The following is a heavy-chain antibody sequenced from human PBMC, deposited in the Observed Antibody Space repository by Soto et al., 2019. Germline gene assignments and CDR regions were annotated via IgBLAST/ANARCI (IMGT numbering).Heavy chain of an antibody. Sequence: SVKVSCQASGGTFSSYAISWVRQSHGQGLEWMGGIIPIFGTANYAQKFQGRVTITADESTSTAYMELSSLRSEDTAVYYCARVIQVRFLEWLFFDYWGQGTLVTVSS. CDR3: ARVIQVRFLEWLFFDY. V-gene: IGHV1-69*13. CDR1: GGTFSSYA. D-gene: IGHD3-3*01. CDR2: IIPIFGTA. J-gene: IGHJ4*02.